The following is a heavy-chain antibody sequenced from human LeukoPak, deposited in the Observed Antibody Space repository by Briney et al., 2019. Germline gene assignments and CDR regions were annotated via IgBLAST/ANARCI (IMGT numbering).Heavy chain of an antibody. D-gene: IGHD1-1*01. CDR2: ISMNVQTT. J-gene: IGHJ4*02. Sequence: GGSLRLSGSAPGFTFTSHVMHWVRQAPGKGLQYVSGISMNVQTTYYAGSVRGRFTISRDSSKNTVYLQMNSLTAEDTAVYYCVREGLERRTNFDYWGQGTLVSVSS. V-gene: IGHV3-64D*06. CDR1: GFTFTSHV. CDR3: VREGLERRTNFDY.